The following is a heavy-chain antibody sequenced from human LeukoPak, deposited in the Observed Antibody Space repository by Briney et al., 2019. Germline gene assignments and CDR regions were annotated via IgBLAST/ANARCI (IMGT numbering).Heavy chain of an antibody. CDR2: IYTRGST. V-gene: IGHV4-4*07. J-gene: IGHJ4*02. Sequence: SETLSLTCTVSGGSISNYHWSWIRQPAGKALEWIGRIYTRGSTNYNPPLKSRVTMSVDTSKNQFSLKMTSVTPAHTAVLFFARDRPLHDYGGKPLFDYWGQGTLVTVSS. CDR1: GGSISNYH. CDR3: ARDRPLHDYGGKPLFDY. D-gene: IGHD4-23*01.